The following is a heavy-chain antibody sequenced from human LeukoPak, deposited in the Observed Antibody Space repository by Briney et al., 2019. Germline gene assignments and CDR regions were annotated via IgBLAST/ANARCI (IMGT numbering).Heavy chain of an antibody. D-gene: IGHD2-15*01. CDR3: ARDLNRDIVVVVADNWFDP. J-gene: IGHJ5*02. V-gene: IGHV4-4*07. Sequence: GSLRLSCAASGFTFSSYWMSWIRQPAGKGLEWIGRIYSSGTTNYNPSLKSRVTISVDTSKNQFSLKLSSVTAADTAVYYCARDLNRDIVVVVADNWFDPWGQGTLVTVSS. CDR1: GFTFSSYW. CDR2: IYSSGTT.